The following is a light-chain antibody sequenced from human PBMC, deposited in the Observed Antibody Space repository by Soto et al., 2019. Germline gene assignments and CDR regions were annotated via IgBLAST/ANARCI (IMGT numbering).Light chain of an antibody. CDR2: DVT. CDR3: SSYTSSSPYV. CDR1: SSEVGAYNS. J-gene: IGLJ1*01. V-gene: IGLV2-14*01. Sequence: QSVLTQPASVSGSPGQSIAISCTGTSSEVGAYNSVSWYQQYPGKAPKLMIHDVTNRPSGVSDRFSGSKSGNTASLTISGLQAEDEADYYCSSYTSSSPYVFGSGTKVTVL.